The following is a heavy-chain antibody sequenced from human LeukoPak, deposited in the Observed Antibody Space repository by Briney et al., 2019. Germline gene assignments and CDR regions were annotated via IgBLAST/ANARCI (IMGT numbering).Heavy chain of an antibody. J-gene: IGHJ3*02. CDR2: MNPNSGNT. CDR1: GYTFTSYD. CDR3: ARGTMWGYYDSSGYYLGSAFDI. V-gene: IGHV1-8*01. D-gene: IGHD3-22*01. Sequence: GASVKVSCKASGYTFTSYDINWVRQATGQGLEWMGWMNPNSGNTGYAQKFQGRVTMTRNTSISTAYMELSSLRSEDTAVYYCARGTMWGYYDSSGYYLGSAFDIWGQGTMVTVSS.